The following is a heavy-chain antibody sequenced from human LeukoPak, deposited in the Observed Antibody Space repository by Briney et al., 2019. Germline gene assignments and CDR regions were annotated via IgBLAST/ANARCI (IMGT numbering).Heavy chain of an antibody. D-gene: IGHD3-22*01. J-gene: IGHJ4*02. V-gene: IGHV1-46*01. CDR2: INPSSGST. CDR1: GYTFTTYY. CDR3: ARDSSGYSHLFDY. Sequence: ASVKVSCKASGYTFTTYYIHWVRQAPGHGLEWMGMINPSSGSTTYAQKFQGRVTMTADESTSTAYMELSSLRSEDTAVYYCARDSSGYSHLFDYWGQGTLVTVSS.